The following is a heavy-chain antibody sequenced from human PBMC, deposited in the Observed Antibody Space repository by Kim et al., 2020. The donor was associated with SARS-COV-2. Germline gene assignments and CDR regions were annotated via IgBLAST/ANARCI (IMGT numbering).Heavy chain of an antibody. CDR3: ASSPNWNYYYYGMDV. D-gene: IGHD1-1*01. Sequence: SETLSLTCTVSGGSISSYYWSWIRQPPGKGLEWIGYIYYSGSTNYNPSLKSRVTISVDTSKNQFSLKLSSVTAADTAVYYCASSPNWNYYYYGMDVWGQGTTVTVSS. J-gene: IGHJ6*02. V-gene: IGHV4-59*08. CDR2: IYYSGST. CDR1: GGSISSYY.